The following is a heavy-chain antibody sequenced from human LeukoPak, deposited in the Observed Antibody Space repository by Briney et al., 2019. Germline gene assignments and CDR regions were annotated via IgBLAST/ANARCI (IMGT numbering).Heavy chain of an antibody. V-gene: IGHV3-7*01. CDR2: IKQDGSEK. J-gene: IGHJ4*02. CDR3: ARDSFWSGSVPGY. Sequence: PGGSLRLSCAASGFTFSSYWMSWVRQAPGKGLEWVANIKQDGSEKYYVDSVKGRFTISRDNAKNSLYLQMNGLRAEDTAVYYCARDSFWSGSVPGYWGQGTLVTVSS. CDR1: GFTFSSYW. D-gene: IGHD3-3*01.